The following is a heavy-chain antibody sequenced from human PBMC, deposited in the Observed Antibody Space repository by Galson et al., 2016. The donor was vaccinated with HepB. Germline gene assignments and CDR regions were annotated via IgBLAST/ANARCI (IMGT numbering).Heavy chain of an antibody. J-gene: IGHJ4*02. CDR1: GYSFTTYP. V-gene: IGHV7-4-1*02. CDR2: INTDTGSP. CDR3: ASGSGSSLAF. D-gene: IGHD3-10*01. Sequence: SVKVSCKASGYSFTTYPINWVRQAPGQGLEWMGWINTDTGSPAYAQGFTGRYVFSLDSSVSRAYLQIINLKTEDTAVYFCASGSGSSLAFWGQGSLVTVSS.